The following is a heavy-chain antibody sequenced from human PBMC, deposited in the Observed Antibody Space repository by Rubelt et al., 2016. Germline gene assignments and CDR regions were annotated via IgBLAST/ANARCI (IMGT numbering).Heavy chain of an antibody. D-gene: IGHD2-21*01. Sequence: SSYGMSWVRQAPGKGLEWVSFIGDSGRTTYYADSVKGRFTISRDNSENTLHLQMNSLRAEDTAVYYCAKVWWAQRGFDYWGQGALVTVSS. CDR3: AKVWWAQRGFDY. V-gene: IGHV3-23*01. CDR1: SSYG. CDR2: IGDSGRTT. J-gene: IGHJ4*02.